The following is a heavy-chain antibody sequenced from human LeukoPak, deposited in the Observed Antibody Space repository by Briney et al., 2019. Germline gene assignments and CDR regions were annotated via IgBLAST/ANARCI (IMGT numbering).Heavy chain of an antibody. Sequence: AGRSLRLSCAASGFTFDDYAMHWVRQAPGKGLEWVSGISWNSGSIGYADSVKGRFTISRDNAKNSLYLQMNSLRTEDTALYYCVKGGEASQIRPYYFDYWGQGTLVTVSS. V-gene: IGHV3-9*01. J-gene: IGHJ4*02. CDR2: ISWNSGSI. CDR1: GFTFDDYA. CDR3: VKGGEASQIRPYYFDY. D-gene: IGHD3-10*01.